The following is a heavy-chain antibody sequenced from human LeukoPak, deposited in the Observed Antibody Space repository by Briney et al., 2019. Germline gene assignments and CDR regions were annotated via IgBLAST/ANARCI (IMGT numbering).Heavy chain of an antibody. CDR1: GFTFSTYA. CDR3: ARGGRGNFLGGY. D-gene: IGHD3-16*01. Sequence: PGGSLRLSCAASGFTFSTYAMTWVRQAPGKGLEWVSVISASGTAHYADSMKGRFTISRDNSKNTVYLQMNGLRAEDTAVYYCARGGRGNFLGGYWGQGTLVTVSS. CDR2: ISASGTA. J-gene: IGHJ4*02. V-gene: IGHV3-23*01.